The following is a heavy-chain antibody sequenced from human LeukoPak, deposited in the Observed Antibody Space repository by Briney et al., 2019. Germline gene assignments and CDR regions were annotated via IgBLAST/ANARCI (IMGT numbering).Heavy chain of an antibody. Sequence: PSETLSLTCAVYGGSFSDYYWSWIWQPPGKGLEWIGEINHTGSPNYSPSLKSRLTISVDTSKNQFSLKLSSVTAADTAVYYCARHSSGWSGDFDYWGQGTLVTVSS. CDR1: GGSFSDYY. CDR2: INHTGSP. D-gene: IGHD6-19*01. J-gene: IGHJ4*02. V-gene: IGHV4-34*01. CDR3: ARHSSGWSGDFDY.